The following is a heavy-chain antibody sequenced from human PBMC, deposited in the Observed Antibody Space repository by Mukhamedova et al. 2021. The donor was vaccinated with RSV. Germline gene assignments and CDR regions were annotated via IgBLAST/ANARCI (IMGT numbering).Heavy chain of an antibody. V-gene: IGHV4-34*01. CDR3: ARLGDDY. CDR2: INHSGST. Sequence: GLEWIGEINHSGSTNYNPSLKSRVTISVDTFKNQFSLKLSSVTAADTAVYYCARLGDDYWGQGTLVTVSS. J-gene: IGHJ4*02. D-gene: IGHD3-10*01.